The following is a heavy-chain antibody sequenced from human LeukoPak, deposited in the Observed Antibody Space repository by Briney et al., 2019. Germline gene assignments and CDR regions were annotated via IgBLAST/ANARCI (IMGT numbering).Heavy chain of an antibody. V-gene: IGHV4-38-2*01. D-gene: IGHD2-2*01. CDR1: GYSISSGYY. CDR2: IYHSGST. CDR3: ARHPVPAADISGWFDP. Sequence: SSETLSLTCAVSGYSISSGYYWGWIRQPPGKGLEWIGSIYHSGSTYYNPSLKSRVTISVDTSKNQSSLKLSSVTAADTAVYYCARHPVPAADISGWFDPWGQGTLVTVSS. J-gene: IGHJ5*02.